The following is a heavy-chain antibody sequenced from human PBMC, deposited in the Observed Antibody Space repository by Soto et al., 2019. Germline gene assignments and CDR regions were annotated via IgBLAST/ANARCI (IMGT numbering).Heavy chain of an antibody. CDR3: ARHPLTGTTCWFDP. D-gene: IGHD1-7*01. CDR2: IYYSGST. CDR1: GGSISSSSYY. J-gene: IGHJ5*02. V-gene: IGHV4-39*01. Sequence: PSETVSLTCTVSGGSISSSSYYWGWIRQPPGKGLEWIGSIYYSGSTYYNPSLKSRVTISVDTSKNQFSLKLSSVTAADTAVYYCARHPLTGTTCWFDPWGQGTLVTVSS.